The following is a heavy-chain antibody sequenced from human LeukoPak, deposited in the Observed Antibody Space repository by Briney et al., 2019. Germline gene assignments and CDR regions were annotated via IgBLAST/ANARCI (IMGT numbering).Heavy chain of an antibody. CDR1: GGSISSGGYS. V-gene: IGHV4-30-4*07. D-gene: IGHD3-16*01. CDR3: ARGSRYDYVWGTAPDY. CDR2: IYYSGST. J-gene: IGHJ4*02. Sequence: SETLSLTCAVSGGSISSGGYSWSWIRQPPGKGLEWIGYIYYSGSTYYNPSLKSRVTISVDTSKNQFSLKLSSVTAADTAVYYCARGSRYDYVWGTAPDYWGQGTLVTVSS.